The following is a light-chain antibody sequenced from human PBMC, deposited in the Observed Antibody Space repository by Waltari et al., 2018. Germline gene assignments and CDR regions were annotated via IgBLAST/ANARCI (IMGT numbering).Light chain of an antibody. CDR2: EVS. CDR1: SSDVGSDNY. CDR3: SSSTSSSTLV. Sequence: QSALTQPASVSGSPGQSIPISCTGTSSDVGSDNYVPWYQQHPGKAPKLMIYEVSSRPSGVSNRFSGSKSANTASLTISGLQAEDEADYYCSSSTSSSTLVFGTGTKVTVL. V-gene: IGLV2-14*01. J-gene: IGLJ1*01.